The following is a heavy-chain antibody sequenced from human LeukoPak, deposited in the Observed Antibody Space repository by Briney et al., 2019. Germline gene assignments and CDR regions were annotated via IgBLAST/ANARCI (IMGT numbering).Heavy chain of an antibody. V-gene: IGHV1-18*01. CDR3: ARGWLQPYWYFDL. CDR2: ISPYNGNA. CDR1: GYTFSNYG. Sequence: ASVKVSCKASGYTFSNYGISWVRQAPGQGLEWVGWISPYNGNADYAQKLQGRVTMTTDTSTTTGYMELRSLRSDDTAVYYCARGWLQPYWYFDLWGRGTLVTVSS. J-gene: IGHJ2*01. D-gene: IGHD5-24*01.